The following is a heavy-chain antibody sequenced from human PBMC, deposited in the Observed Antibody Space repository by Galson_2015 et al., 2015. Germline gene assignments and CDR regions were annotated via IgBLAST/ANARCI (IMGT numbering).Heavy chain of an antibody. CDR2: VSGSGGST. D-gene: IGHD7-27*01. V-gene: IGHV3-23*01. CDR3: AKQRGTKLRDAFDV. J-gene: IGHJ3*01. Sequence: SLRLSCAASGFTFSSYDMRWVRQAPGRGLEWVSTVSGSGGSTYYADSVRGRFTISRDNSKNTLSLQMNSLRAEDTAVYYCAKQRGTKLRDAFDVWGQGTMVTVSS. CDR1: GFTFSSYD.